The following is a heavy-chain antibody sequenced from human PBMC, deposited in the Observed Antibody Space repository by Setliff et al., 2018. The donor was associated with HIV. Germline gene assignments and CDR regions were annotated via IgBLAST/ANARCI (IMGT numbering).Heavy chain of an antibody. CDR2: INHRGST. V-gene: IGHV4-34*01. Sequence: SETLSLTCAVYGGSFSGYYWSWIRQPPGKGLEWIAEINHRGSTNYNPSLKSRVTISVDTSKNQFSLKLRSVTATDTAVYYCARVRIRFDPWGQGTLVTVPQ. CDR1: GGSFSGYY. D-gene: IGHD4-17*01. CDR3: ARVRIRFDP. J-gene: IGHJ5*02.